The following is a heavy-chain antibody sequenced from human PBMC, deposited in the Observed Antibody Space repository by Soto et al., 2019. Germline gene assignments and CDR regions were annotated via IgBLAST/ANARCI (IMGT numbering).Heavy chain of an antibody. CDR1: GGTFSSYT. CDR3: ASGARSGYYDSSAYYQGASLDC. J-gene: IGHJ4*02. V-gene: IGHV1-69*02. CDR2: IIPILGIA. D-gene: IGHD3-22*01. Sequence: SVKVSCKASGGTFSSYTISWVRQAPGQGLEWMGRIIPILGIANYAQKFQGRVTITADESTSTAYMELSSLRSEDTAVYYCASGARSGYYDSSAYYQGASLDCWGQVTLVTVS.